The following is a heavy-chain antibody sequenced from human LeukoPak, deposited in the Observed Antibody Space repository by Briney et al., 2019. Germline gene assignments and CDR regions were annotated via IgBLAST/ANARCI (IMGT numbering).Heavy chain of an antibody. Sequence: GGSLRLSCAASGFTFSDYWVGWVRQAPGKGLEWVAHINEDGSEKHYMDSVKGRFAISRDNAKNSLYLQMNSLRAEDTAVYFCARDSDTGRTTDYDYWGQGTLVTVSS. V-gene: IGHV3-7*01. J-gene: IGHJ4*02. CDR1: GFTFSDYW. CDR2: INEDGSEK. D-gene: IGHD1-7*01. CDR3: ARDSDTGRTTDYDY.